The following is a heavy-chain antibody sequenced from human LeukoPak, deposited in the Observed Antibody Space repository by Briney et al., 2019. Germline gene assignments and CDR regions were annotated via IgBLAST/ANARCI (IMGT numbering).Heavy chain of an antibody. V-gene: IGHV3-11*06. Sequence: PGGSLRLSCAASGFTFSDYYMSWIRQAPGKGLEWVSYISSSISYTNYADSVKGRFTISRDNAKNSLYLQMNSLRAEDTAVYYCARASADSSGYYYYYYYGMDVWGQGTTVTVSS. J-gene: IGHJ6*02. CDR1: GFTFSDYY. D-gene: IGHD3-22*01. CDR2: ISSSISYT. CDR3: ARASADSSGYYYYYYYGMDV.